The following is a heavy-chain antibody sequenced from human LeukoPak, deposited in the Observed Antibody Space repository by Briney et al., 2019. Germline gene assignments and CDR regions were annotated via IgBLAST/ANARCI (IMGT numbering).Heavy chain of an antibody. CDR3: ASYASGYNWLRV. J-gene: IGHJ4*02. CDR2: IHPDTDDT. V-gene: IGHV1-2*02. Sequence: ASVKVSCKASGHTFTTYYIHWVRQAPGQGLEWMGWIHPDTDDTNYAQKFQDRVTVTRDRSIATAYMDLIRLTSDATAVYYCASYASGYNWLRVWGQGTLVTVSS. CDR1: GHTFTTYY. D-gene: IGHD1-1*01.